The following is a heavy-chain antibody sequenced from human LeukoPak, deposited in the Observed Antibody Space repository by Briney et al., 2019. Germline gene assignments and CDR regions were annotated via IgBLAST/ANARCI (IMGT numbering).Heavy chain of an antibody. V-gene: IGHV1-69*13. Sequence: ASVRVSCKASGGTFSSFTISWMRQAPGQGLEWMGGIIPDFGTTYNGQKFQGRLTVTADESTDTAYVNLRGLTSEDTAVYYCARDRGDYFDYWGQGTPVTVSS. CDR3: ARDRGDYFDY. D-gene: IGHD3-10*01. CDR2: IIPDFGTT. J-gene: IGHJ4*02. CDR1: GGTFSSFT.